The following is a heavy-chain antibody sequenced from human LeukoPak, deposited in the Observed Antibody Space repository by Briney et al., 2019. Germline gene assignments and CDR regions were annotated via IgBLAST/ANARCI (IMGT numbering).Heavy chain of an antibody. CDR3: ARDKWDCSGGSCYSIYYGMDV. CDR1: GYTFTGYY. CDR2: INPNSGGT. J-gene: IGHJ6*02. Sequence: ASVKVSCKASGYTFTGYYMHWVRQAPGQGLEWMGWINPNSGGTNYAQKFQGRVTMTRDTSISTAYMELSRLRSDDTAVYYCARDKWDCSGGSCYSIYYGMDVWGQGTTVTVSS. V-gene: IGHV1-2*02. D-gene: IGHD2-15*01.